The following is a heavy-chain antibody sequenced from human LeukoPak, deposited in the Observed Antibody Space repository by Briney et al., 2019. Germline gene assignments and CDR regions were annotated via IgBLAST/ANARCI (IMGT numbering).Heavy chain of an antibody. Sequence: PSETLSLTCTISGGSVSDYFWSWIRQSPGKGLEWIGYIYHTGSTSYSPSLKSRVTISADTSQNQFSLKLSSVTAADTAVYYCASRKLGNDYWGQGTLVTVSS. CDR2: IYHTGST. V-gene: IGHV4-59*02. CDR3: ASRKLGNDY. CDR1: GGSVSDYF. J-gene: IGHJ4*02. D-gene: IGHD7-27*01.